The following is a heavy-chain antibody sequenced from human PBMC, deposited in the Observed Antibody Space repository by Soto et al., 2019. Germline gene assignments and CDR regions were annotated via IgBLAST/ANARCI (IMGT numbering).Heavy chain of an antibody. CDR3: ARGGGYDSFDY. D-gene: IGHD5-12*01. Sequence: SETLSLTCTVSGASISYGGFSWSWIRQSPGKGLGWIGYISHLENTYLHPSFKSRLTMSIDRTRNQFSLKLSSVTAADMAVYYCARGGGYDSFDYWGQGVLVT. J-gene: IGHJ4*02. CDR2: ISHLENT. CDR1: GASISYGGFS. V-gene: IGHV4-30-2*06.